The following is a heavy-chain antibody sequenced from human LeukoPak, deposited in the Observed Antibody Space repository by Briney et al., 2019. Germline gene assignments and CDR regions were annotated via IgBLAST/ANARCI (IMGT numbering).Heavy chain of an antibody. D-gene: IGHD6-19*01. CDR3: ATCGSAWYSDY. J-gene: IGHJ4*02. CDR2: INYSGST. CDR1: GGSISSYY. V-gene: IGHV4-59*08. Sequence: SETLSLTCTVSGGSISSYYCSWIRHPPREGLEWIGYINYSGSTKSYPSLKSRVTIFVDTSKNQFSLKLSSVTAADTAVYYCATCGSAWYSDYWGQGTLVTVSS.